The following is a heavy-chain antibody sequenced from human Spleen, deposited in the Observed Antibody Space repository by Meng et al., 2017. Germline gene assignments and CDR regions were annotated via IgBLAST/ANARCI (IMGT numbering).Heavy chain of an antibody. Sequence: ASVKVSCKASGYTFTSYDITWVRQATGQGLEWMGWMNPNSGNTGYAQKFQGRVTMTRNTSISTAYMELSSLRSEDTAVYYCARGGHYYGSGSYYRPKYYYYYGMDVWGQGTMVTVSS. V-gene: IGHV1-8*01. CDR2: MNPNSGNT. D-gene: IGHD3-10*01. CDR1: GYTFTSYD. J-gene: IGHJ6*02. CDR3: ARGGHYYGSGSYYRPKYYYYYGMDV.